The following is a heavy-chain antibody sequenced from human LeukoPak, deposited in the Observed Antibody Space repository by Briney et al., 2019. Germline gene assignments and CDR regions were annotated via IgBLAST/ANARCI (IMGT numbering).Heavy chain of an antibody. CDR3: ARGRRGSSIDY. D-gene: IGHD6-6*01. CDR2: INHSGST. CDR1: GGSFSGYY. V-gene: IGHV4-34*01. J-gene: IGHJ4*02. Sequence: PSETLSLTCAVYGGSFSGYYWSWIRQPPGKGLEWIGEINHSGSTNYNPSLKSRVTISVDTSKNQFSLKLSSVTAAGATVYYCARGRRGSSIDYWGQGTLVTVSS.